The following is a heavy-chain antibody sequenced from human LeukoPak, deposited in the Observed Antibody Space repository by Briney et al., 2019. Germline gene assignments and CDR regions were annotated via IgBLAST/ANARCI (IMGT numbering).Heavy chain of an antibody. D-gene: IGHD4-17*01. Sequence: PGGSLRLSCAASGFTFSSYGMHWVRQAPGKGLEWVAFIWYDGSNKYYADSVKGRFTISRDNSKNTLYLQMNGLRAEDTAVYYCAKPGYGDYITFDYWGQGTLVTVSS. J-gene: IGHJ4*02. CDR3: AKPGYGDYITFDY. V-gene: IGHV3-30*02. CDR1: GFTFSSYG. CDR2: IWYDGSNK.